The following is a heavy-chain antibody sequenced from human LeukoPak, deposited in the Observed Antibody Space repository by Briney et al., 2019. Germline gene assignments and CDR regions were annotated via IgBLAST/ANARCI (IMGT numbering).Heavy chain of an antibody. CDR3: ARDLNPGGYFDY. D-gene: IGHD3-10*01. J-gene: IGHJ4*02. V-gene: IGHV1-46*01. CDR2: INPSGGST. Sequence: ASVKVSSKASGYTFTSYYMHWVRQAPGQGLEWMGIINPSGGSTSYAQRFQGRVTMTRDVSTSTVYMELSSLRSEDTAVYYCARDLNPGGYFDYWGQGTLVTVSS. CDR1: GYTFTSYY.